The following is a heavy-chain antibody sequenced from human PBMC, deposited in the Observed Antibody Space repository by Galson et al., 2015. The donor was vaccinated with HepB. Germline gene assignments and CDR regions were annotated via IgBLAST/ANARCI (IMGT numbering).Heavy chain of an antibody. CDR3: ARQPFYDILTGYSSGVYYFDY. D-gene: IGHD3-9*01. J-gene: IGHJ4*02. CDR2: IDPSDSYT. Sequence: QSGAEVKKPGESLRISCKGSGYSFTSYWISWVRQMPGKGLEWMGRIDPSDSYTNYSPSFQGHVTISADKSISTAYLQWSSLKASDTAMYYCARQPFYDILTGYSSGVYYFDYWGQGTLVTVSS. CDR1: GYSFTSYW. V-gene: IGHV5-10-1*01.